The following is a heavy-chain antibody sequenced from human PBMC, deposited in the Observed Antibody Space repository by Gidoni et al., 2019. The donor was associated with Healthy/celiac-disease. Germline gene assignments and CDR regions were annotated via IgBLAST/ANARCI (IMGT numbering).Heavy chain of an antibody. V-gene: IGHV1-46*01. CDR1: GYTFTSYY. J-gene: IGHJ6*02. D-gene: IGHD3-10*01. CDR3: ARAVGPYYYGSGSYSSSPNYYYYGMDV. CDR2: IHPSGGST. Sequence: QVQLVQSGAEVKKPGASVKVSCTASGYTFTSYYMHWVRQAPAQGLEWMGIIHPSGGSTSYEQKFQGRVTMTRDTSTSTVYMELSSLRSEDTAVYYCARAVGPYYYGSGSYSSSPNYYYYGMDVWGQGTTVTVSS.